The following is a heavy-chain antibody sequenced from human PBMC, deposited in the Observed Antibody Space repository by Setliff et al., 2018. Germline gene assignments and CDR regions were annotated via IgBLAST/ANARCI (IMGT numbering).Heavy chain of an antibody. J-gene: IGHJ4*02. V-gene: IGHV4-39*07. Sequence: SETLSLTCTVSGGSISSSSYYWGWIRQPPGKGLEWIGSIYYSGSTYYNPSLKSRVTISVDTSKNQFSLKLSSVTSLRTEDTGVYYCARDWFGESNWGQGTLVTVSS. D-gene: IGHD3-10*01. CDR3: ARDWFGESN. CDR1: GGSISSSSYY. CDR2: IYYSGST.